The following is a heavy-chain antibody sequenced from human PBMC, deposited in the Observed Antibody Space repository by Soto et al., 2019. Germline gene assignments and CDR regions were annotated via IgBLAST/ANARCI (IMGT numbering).Heavy chain of an antibody. V-gene: IGHV3-33*01. CDR2: VYYDGNKK. J-gene: IGHJ5*02. CDR1: GFAFSSYG. Sequence: GGSLRLSCAASGFAFSSYGIHWVRQAPGKGLEWMALVYYDGNKKHYADSVKGRFAISRDNSKNTVFLQMNSLSADDTAVYYCARGTNWFDPWGQGTLVTVSS. CDR3: ARGTNWFDP.